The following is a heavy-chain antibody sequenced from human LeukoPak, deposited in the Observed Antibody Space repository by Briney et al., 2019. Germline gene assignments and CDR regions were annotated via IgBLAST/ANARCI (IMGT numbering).Heavy chain of an antibody. CDR2: IYSSGST. Sequence: SETLSLTCTVSGGSVNSHSWTWIRQFPGKGLEWIAYIYSSGSTNYSPSLKSRLTTSIDTSKNQFSLKLSSVTAADTDVYFCAGEKWHKRAPGSWLDPCGQGTLVTVSS. CDR3: AGEKWHKRAPGSWLDP. V-gene: IGHV4-59*02. D-gene: IGHD3-10*01. CDR1: GGSVNSHS. J-gene: IGHJ5*02.